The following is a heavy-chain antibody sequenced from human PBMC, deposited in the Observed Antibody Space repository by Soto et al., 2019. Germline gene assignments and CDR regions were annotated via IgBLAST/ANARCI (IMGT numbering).Heavy chain of an antibody. J-gene: IGHJ4*02. Sequence: QVQLVQSGAEVKKPGSSVKVSCKASGGTFSSYTISWVRQAPGQGLEWMGRIIPILGIGNYAPKFQGRVTITADKYTSTAYMELSSLRSEDTAVYYFARETAMGEGYFDYWGQGTLVTVSS. D-gene: IGHD5-18*01. V-gene: IGHV1-69*08. CDR2: IIPILGIG. CDR1: GGTFSSYT. CDR3: ARETAMGEGYFDY.